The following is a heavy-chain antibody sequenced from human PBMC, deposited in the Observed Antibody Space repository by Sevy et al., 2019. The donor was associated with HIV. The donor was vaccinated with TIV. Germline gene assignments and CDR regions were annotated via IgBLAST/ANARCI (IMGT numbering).Heavy chain of an antibody. CDR1: GFTFDTYW. Sequence: GGSLRLSCAASGFTFDTYWMQWVRQAPGQGLEWVANIRQDGNEIYYADSVKGRFTIYRNNDKESLYLQMSNLRVEDTSIYYCARRYFDHWGQGTLVTVSS. V-gene: IGHV3-7*01. CDR3: ARRYFDH. J-gene: IGHJ4*02. CDR2: IRQDGNEI.